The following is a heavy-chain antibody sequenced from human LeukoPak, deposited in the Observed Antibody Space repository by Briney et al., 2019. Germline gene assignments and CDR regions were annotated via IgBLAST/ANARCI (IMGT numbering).Heavy chain of an antibody. D-gene: IGHD1-7*01. Sequence: GGSLRLSCAASGFTFSDYYMSWIRQAPGKGLEWVSYISSSGSTRHYADSVKGRFTISRDSAKKSLYLQTNSLGAEDAAVYYCARNWNSAFDWGQGTLVTVSS. CDR3: ARNWNSAFD. V-gene: IGHV3-11*04. J-gene: IGHJ4*02. CDR2: ISSSGSTR. CDR1: GFTFSDYY.